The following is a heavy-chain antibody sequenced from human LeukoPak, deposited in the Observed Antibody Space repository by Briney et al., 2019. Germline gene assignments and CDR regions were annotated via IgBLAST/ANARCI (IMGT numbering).Heavy chain of an antibody. Sequence: SETLSLTCTVSGGSISSSSYYWGWIRQPPGKGLEWIGSIYYSGSTYYNPSLKSRVTISVDTSKNQFSLKLSSVTAADTAVYYCARVSGSYFSTYYFDYWGQGTLVTVSS. D-gene: IGHD1-26*01. V-gene: IGHV4-39*07. CDR1: GGSISSSSYY. CDR3: ARVSGSYFSTYYFDY. CDR2: IYYSGST. J-gene: IGHJ4*02.